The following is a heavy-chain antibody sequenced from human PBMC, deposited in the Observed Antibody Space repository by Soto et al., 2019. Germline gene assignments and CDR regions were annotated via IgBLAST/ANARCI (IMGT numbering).Heavy chain of an antibody. D-gene: IGHD1-26*01. Sequence: QVQLVQSGTEVKKPGASVKVSCKASGYTFTSYAMHWVRQAPGQRLEWMGWINDGNGKTKYSQKFQGRVTITRDTSASTAYMELSSLRSEDTAVYYCASGGMVSYIDYWGQGTLVTVSS. V-gene: IGHV1-3*01. CDR3: ASGGMVSYIDY. J-gene: IGHJ4*02. CDR2: INDGNGKT. CDR1: GYTFTSYA.